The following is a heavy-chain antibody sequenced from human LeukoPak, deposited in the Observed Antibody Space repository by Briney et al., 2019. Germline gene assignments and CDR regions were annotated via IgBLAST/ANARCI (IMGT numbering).Heavy chain of an antibody. Sequence: GGSLRLSCAASGFTFSSNYMSWVRQAPGKGLEWVSGTSGSGGSTYYAGSVKGRFTISRDNSKNTLYLQTNSLRVEDTAVYYCAKNGGSQCSSHLDSWGQGTLVTVSS. CDR3: AKNGGSQCSSHLDS. CDR2: TSGSGGST. V-gene: IGHV3-23*01. CDR1: GFTFSSNY. D-gene: IGHD2-15*01. J-gene: IGHJ4*02.